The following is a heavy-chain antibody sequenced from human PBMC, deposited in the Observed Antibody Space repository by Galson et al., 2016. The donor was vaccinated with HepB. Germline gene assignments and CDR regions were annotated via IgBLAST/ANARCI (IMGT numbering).Heavy chain of an antibody. V-gene: IGHV6-1*01. J-gene: IGHJ5*02. CDR1: GDSVSNNSAA. D-gene: IGHD2-15*01. Sequence: CAISGDSVSNNSAAWNWIRQSPSRGLEWLGRTFYRSKWYYEYGASVKGRITINADTSKNKFSLQLNSVTPEDTARYYCARAASGRGDWFYPWGRETLVTVSS. CDR2: TFYRSKWYY. CDR3: ARAASGRGDWFYP.